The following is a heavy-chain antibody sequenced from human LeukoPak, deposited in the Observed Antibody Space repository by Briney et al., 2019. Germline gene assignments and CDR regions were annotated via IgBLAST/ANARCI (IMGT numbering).Heavy chain of an antibody. J-gene: IGHJ4*02. Sequence: GGSLRLSCAASGFSLSAYGVHWVRQAPGKGLEWVAVIWYDGTSKDYADSVKGRFTISRDNSKNTLYLQMNSLRAEDTAVYYCAKDSGDYGDLRGWGQGTLVTVSS. CDR3: AKDSGDYGDLRG. CDR1: GFSLSAYG. CDR2: IWYDGTSK. D-gene: IGHD4-17*01. V-gene: IGHV3-30*02.